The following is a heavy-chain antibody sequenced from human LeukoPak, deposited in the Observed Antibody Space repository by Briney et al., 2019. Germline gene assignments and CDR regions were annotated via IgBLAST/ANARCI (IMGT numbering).Heavy chain of an antibody. V-gene: IGHV4-30-4*07. CDR1: GGSISSGGYS. CDR3: ARHLRPRYCSSTSCYGSSWFDP. Sequence: PSQTLSLTCAVSGGSISSGGYSWNWIRQPPGKGLEWIGYIYNSGSTSYNPSLKSRVTMSVDTSKNQFSLKLSSVTAADTAVYYCARHLRPRYCSSTSCYGSSWFDPWGQGTLVTVSS. D-gene: IGHD2-2*01. J-gene: IGHJ5*02. CDR2: IYNSGST.